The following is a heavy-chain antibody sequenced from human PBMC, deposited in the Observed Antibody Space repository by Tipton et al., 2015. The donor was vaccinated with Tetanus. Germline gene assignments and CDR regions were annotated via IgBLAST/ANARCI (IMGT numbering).Heavy chain of an antibody. D-gene: IGHD2-2*03. V-gene: IGHV4-30-4*01. CDR2: IYYSGST. CDR3: ASVDIVVTRDAFDI. J-gene: IGHJ3*02. CDR1: GGSISSGDYY. Sequence: TLSLTCTVSGGSISSGDYYWSWIRQPPGKGLEWIGYIYYSGSTYYNPSLKSRVTISVDTSKNQFSLKLSSVTAADTAVYYCASVDIVVTRDAFDIWGQGTMVTVSS.